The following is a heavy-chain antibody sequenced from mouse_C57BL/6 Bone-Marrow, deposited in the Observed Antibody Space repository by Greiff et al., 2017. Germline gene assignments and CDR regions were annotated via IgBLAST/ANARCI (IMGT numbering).Heavy chain of an antibody. CDR2: IYPGGGYT. V-gene: IGHV1-63*01. CDR1: GYTFTNYW. CDR3: ARSIYGSSYYDY. J-gene: IGHJ2*01. Sequence: QVQLQQSGAELVRPGTSVKMSCKASGYTFTNYWIGWAKQRPGHGLEWIGDIYPGGGYTNYNEKFKGKATLTADKSSSTAYMQFSSLTSEDSAIYYCARSIYGSSYYDYWGQGTALTVSS. D-gene: IGHD1-1*01.